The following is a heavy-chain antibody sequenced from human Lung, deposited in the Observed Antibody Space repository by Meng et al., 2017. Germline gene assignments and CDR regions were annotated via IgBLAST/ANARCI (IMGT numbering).Heavy chain of an antibody. V-gene: IGHV3-15*01. CDR2: IKSNSDGGTT. Sequence: LLESVGGVVKPRRSQTFASARSRFTFSNAWISWVRQAPGKRLEWVGRIKSNSDGGTTVYAAPVKGRFTISRDDSKNTLYLQINSLITEDTAVYFCATGAAAADHWGQGTLVTVSS. J-gene: IGHJ4*02. CDR3: ATGAAAADH. CDR1: RFTFSNAW. D-gene: IGHD6-13*01.